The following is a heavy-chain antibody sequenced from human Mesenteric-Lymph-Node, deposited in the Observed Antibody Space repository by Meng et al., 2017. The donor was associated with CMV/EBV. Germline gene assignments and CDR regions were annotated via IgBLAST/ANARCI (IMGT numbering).Heavy chain of an antibody. CDR2: INHSGST. V-gene: IGHV4-34*01. CDR1: GGSFSGYY. J-gene: IGHJ5*02. Sequence: SLTCAVYGGSFSGYYWSWIRQPPGKGLEWIGEINHSGSTNYNPSLKSRVTILLDTSKNQFSLSLTSMTAAGTAVYYCARTGGNWFDAWGQGTLVTVSS. D-gene: IGHD2-15*01. CDR3: ARTGGNWFDA.